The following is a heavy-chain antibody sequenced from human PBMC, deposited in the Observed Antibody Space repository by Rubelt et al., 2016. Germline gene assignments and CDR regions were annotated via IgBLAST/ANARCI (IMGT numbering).Heavy chain of an antibody. CDR1: GGSISSYH. V-gene: IGHV4-59*12. CDR3: ARDLGRSGYASCSDY. Sequence: QVQLQESGPGLVKPSETLSLTCTVSGGSISSYHWSWIRQPPGKGLEWIGYIYYSGSTNYNPSLKSRVTISADTSKNQFSLKLSSVTAADTAVYYCARDLGRSGYASCSDYWGRGTLVTVSS. J-gene: IGHJ4*02. CDR2: IYYSGST. D-gene: IGHD5-12*01.